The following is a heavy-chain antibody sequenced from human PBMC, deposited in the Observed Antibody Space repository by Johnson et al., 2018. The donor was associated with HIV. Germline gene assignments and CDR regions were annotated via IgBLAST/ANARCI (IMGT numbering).Heavy chain of an antibody. J-gene: IGHJ3*02. D-gene: IGHD3-10*01. CDR1: GFTFSSYA. Sequence: VQLVESGGGLVQPGGSLRLSCAASGFTFSSYAMSWVRQAPGKGLEWVSVIYSGGSTYYADSVKGRFTISIDNSKNTLYLQMNSLRAEDTAVYYCARVRPGSPDDAFDIWGQGTMVTVSS. V-gene: IGHV3-66*01. CDR2: IYSGGST. CDR3: ARVRPGSPDDAFDI.